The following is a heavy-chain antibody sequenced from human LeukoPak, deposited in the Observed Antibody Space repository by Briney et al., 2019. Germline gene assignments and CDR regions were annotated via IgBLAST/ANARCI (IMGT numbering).Heavy chain of an antibody. V-gene: IGHV3-30*02. CDR1: GFTFRSFG. CDR3: TKGAPTISGGDMGGTKKNSTIKPDDAFDI. J-gene: IGHJ3*02. CDR2: IRYEGSNK. Sequence: GGSLRLSCAASGFTFRSFGMHWVPHAPAKGLEWVTFIRYEGSNKYYAESVKGRFNIARDNSKNTLFLQMNRLRAEDTAVYYCTKGAPTISGGDMGGTKKNSTIKPDDAFDIWGQGTMVTVSS. D-gene: IGHD5-12*01.